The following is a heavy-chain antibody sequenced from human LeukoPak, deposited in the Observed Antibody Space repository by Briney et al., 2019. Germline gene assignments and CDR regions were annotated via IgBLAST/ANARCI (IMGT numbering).Heavy chain of an antibody. CDR3: AKGVEVATITYFDY. Sequence: PGRSLRLSCAASGFTFDDYAMHWVRQAPGKGLEWVSGISWNSGSIGYADSVKGRFTISRDNAKNSLYLQMNSLRAEGMALYYCAKGVEVATITYFDYWGQGTRVTVSS. J-gene: IGHJ4*02. D-gene: IGHD5-24*01. CDR2: ISWNSGSI. CDR1: GFTFDDYA. V-gene: IGHV3-9*03.